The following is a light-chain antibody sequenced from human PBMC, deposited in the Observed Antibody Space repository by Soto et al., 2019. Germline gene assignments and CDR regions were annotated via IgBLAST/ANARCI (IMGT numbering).Light chain of an antibody. CDR1: ESVSSIY. J-gene: IGKJ1*01. CDR3: KQSLNPKT. Sequence: VLTQSPGTLSLSPGERATLSCRASESVSSIYVAWYQQKPGQAPTLLIYGASTRATGIPDRFSGSGSGTDFTLTIDRLEPEDFAVYYCKQSLNPKTFGQGTKVDIK. V-gene: IGKV3-20*01. CDR2: GAS.